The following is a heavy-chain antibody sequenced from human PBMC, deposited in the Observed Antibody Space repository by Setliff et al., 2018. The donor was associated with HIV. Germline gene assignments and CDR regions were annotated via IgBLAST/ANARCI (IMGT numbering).Heavy chain of an antibody. D-gene: IGHD6-6*01. CDR3: ARVPPEYSSSSQAFDI. J-gene: IGHJ3*02. CDR1: GSSISGHF. V-gene: IGHV4-59*11. Sequence: KTSETLSLTCTVSGSSISGHFWTWIRQPPGKGLEWIGYIYTTGSTNYNPSLTSRVTISVDTSKNKFSLKMRSVTAADTAVYYCARVPPEYSSSSQAFDIWGQGTKVT. CDR2: IYTTGST.